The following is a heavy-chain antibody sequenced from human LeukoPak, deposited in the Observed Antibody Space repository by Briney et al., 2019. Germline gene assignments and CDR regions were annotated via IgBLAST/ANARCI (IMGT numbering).Heavy chain of an antibody. CDR1: GFTFGDYA. CDR3: TREDFRGVIVGFDY. V-gene: IGHV3-49*04. Sequence: PGGSLRLSRTASGFTFGDYAMSWVRQAPGKGLEWVGFIRSKAYGGTTEYAASVKGRFTISRDDSKSIAYLQMNSLKTEDTAVYYCTREDFRGVIVGFDYWGQGTLVTVSS. CDR2: IRSKAYGGTT. J-gene: IGHJ4*02. D-gene: IGHD3-10*01.